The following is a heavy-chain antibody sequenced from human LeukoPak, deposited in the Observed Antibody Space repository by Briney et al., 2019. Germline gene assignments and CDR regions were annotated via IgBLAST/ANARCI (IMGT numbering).Heavy chain of an antibody. D-gene: IGHD3-10*01. V-gene: IGHV1-2*02. Sequence: GASVKVSCKASGYTFTSYYMHWVRQAPGQGLEWMGWINPNSGGTNYAQKFQGRVTMTRDTSISTAYMELSRLRSDDTAVYYCARERAGMRYNWFDPWGQGTLVTVSS. J-gene: IGHJ5*02. CDR1: GYTFTSYY. CDR3: ARERAGMRYNWFDP. CDR2: INPNSGGT.